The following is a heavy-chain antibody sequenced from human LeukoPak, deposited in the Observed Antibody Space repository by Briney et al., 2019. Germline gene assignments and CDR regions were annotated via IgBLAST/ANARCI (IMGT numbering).Heavy chain of an antibody. D-gene: IGHD4-11*01. CDR3: ARAGTHSYFDY. V-gene: IGHV4-34*01. CDR1: GGSFSGYY. Sequence: SETLSLTCAVYGGSFSGYYWSWIRHPPGKGLEWIGEINHSVSTNYNPSLKRRVTISVDTSKNQFSLKLGSVTAADTAVYYCARAGTHSYFDYWGQGTLVTVSS. CDR2: INHSVST. J-gene: IGHJ4*02.